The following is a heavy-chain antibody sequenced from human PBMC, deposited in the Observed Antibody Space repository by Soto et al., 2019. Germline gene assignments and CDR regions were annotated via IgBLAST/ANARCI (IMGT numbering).Heavy chain of an antibody. D-gene: IGHD5-12*01. Sequence: PGGSLRLSCAASGFTFSIYSMHWVRQAPGKGLEWVAVISHDGSDIYYDDSVKGRFTIPRDNSNSTLYLHMNSLRPEDTAVYYCARDAYNYGYFSSWAQGTLVTVSS. V-gene: IGHV3-30-3*01. CDR3: ARDAYNYGYFSS. CDR1: GFTFSIYS. J-gene: IGHJ5*02. CDR2: ISHDGSDI.